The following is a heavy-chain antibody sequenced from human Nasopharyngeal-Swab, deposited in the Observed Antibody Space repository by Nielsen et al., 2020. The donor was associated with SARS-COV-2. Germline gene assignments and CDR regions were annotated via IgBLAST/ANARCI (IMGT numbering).Heavy chain of an antibody. J-gene: IGHJ4*02. D-gene: IGHD3-22*01. CDR3: ARGDSSGYYVYDHYYFDY. V-gene: IGHV3-7*04. CDR2: IKQDGSEK. CDR1: GFTFSSYW. Sequence: GGSLRLSCAASGFTFSSYWMSWVRQAPGKGLEWVANIKQDGSEKYYVDSVKGRFTISRDNAKNSLYLQMNSLRAEDTAVYYCARGDSSGYYVYDHYYFDYWGQGTLVTVSS.